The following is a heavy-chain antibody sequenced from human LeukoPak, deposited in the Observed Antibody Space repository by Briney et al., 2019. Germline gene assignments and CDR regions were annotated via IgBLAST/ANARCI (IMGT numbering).Heavy chain of an antibody. D-gene: IGHD3-9*01. Sequence: ASVKVSCKASGYTFTGYYMHWVRQAPGQGLEWMGWINPNSGGTNGAQKFQGRVTMTRDTSISTAYMELSRLRSDDTAVYYCARGSGPSYYDILTGYSPDYMDVWGKGTTVTISS. CDR1: GYTFTGYY. V-gene: IGHV1-2*02. J-gene: IGHJ6*03. CDR3: ARGSGPSYYDILTGYSPDYMDV. CDR2: INPNSGGT.